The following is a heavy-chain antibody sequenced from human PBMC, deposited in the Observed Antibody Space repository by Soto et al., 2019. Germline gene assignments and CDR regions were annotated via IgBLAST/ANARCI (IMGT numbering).Heavy chain of an antibody. J-gene: IGHJ3*02. CDR3: ATWLLREHAYDI. Sequence: PXAALSLSCTALGLTISGKKYMAWVRQAPGRGLEWVSSLYDVDGTYYADYVKGRFTISSDTSKTIVFLQMSSLGPDDTAVYYCATWLLREHAYDIWGLGTTVTVSS. D-gene: IGHD1-26*01. V-gene: IGHV3-53*01. CDR2: LYDVDGT. CDR1: GLTISGKKY.